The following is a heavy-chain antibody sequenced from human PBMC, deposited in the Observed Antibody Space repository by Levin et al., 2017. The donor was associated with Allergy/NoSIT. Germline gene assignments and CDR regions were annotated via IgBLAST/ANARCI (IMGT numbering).Heavy chain of an antibody. V-gene: IGHV3-23*01. D-gene: IGHD4-17*01. CDR1: GFTFSSYA. CDR3: ARTLRSNTRIVQFDY. J-gene: IGHJ4*02. CDR2: ISGSGGST. Sequence: LSLTCAASGFTFSSYAMSWVRQAPGKGLEWVSAISGSGGSTYYADSVKGRFTISRDNSKNTLYLQMNSLRAEDTAVYYCARTLRSNTRIVQFDYWGQGTLVTVSS.